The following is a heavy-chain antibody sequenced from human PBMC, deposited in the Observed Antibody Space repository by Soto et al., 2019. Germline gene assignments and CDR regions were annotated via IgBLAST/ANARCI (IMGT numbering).Heavy chain of an antibody. CDR3: AKTPQLLNWNLLFDY. D-gene: IGHD1-20*01. J-gene: IGHJ4*02. CDR2: ISWDGGST. CDR1: GFTFDDYT. Sequence: PGGSLRLSCAASGFTFDDYTMHWVRQAPGKGLEWVSLISWDGGSTYYADSVKGRFTISRDNSKNTLYLQMNSLRAEDTAVYYCAKTPQLLNWNLLFDYWGQGTLVTVSS. V-gene: IGHV3-43*01.